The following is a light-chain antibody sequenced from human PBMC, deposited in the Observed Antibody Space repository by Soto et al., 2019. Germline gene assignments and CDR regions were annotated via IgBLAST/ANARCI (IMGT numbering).Light chain of an antibody. CDR2: GAS. Sequence: EIVLTQSPGTLSLSPGERATLSCRASQSVSSSYLAWYQQKPGQAPRLLIYGASSRATGIPDRFSGSGSGTDLTLTISRLEPEDVAVYYCQQYSSSRTFGQGTKVEIK. V-gene: IGKV3-20*01. J-gene: IGKJ1*01. CDR1: QSVSSSY. CDR3: QQYSSSRT.